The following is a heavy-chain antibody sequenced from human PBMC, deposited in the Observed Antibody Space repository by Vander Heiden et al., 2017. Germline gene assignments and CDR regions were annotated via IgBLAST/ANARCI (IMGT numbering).Heavy chain of an antibody. V-gene: IGHV3-23*01. D-gene: IGHD2-15*01. CDR2: ISGSGGST. CDR1: GFTFSRYA. Sequence: EVQLLESGGGLVQRGGSLRLSCAASGFTFSRYAMRWVRQAPGKGLGWVSAISGSGGSTYYADSVKGRFTISRDNSKNTLYLQMNSLRAEDTAVYYCAKGETVVVVAASSLDYWGQGTLVTVSS. J-gene: IGHJ4*02. CDR3: AKGETVVVVAASSLDY.